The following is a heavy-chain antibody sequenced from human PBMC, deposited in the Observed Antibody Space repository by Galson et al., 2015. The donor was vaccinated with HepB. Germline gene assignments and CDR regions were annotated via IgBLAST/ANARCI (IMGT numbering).Heavy chain of an antibody. CDR1: GFTFSSYS. CDR2: ISSSSSTI. Sequence: SLRLSCAASGFTFSSYSMNWVRQAPGKGLEWVSYISSSSSTIYYADSVKGRFTISRDNAKNSLYLQMNSLRAEDTAVYYCARAFGGKGDYWGQGTLVTVSS. D-gene: IGHD2-15*01. J-gene: IGHJ4*02. V-gene: IGHV3-48*01. CDR3: ARAFGGKGDY.